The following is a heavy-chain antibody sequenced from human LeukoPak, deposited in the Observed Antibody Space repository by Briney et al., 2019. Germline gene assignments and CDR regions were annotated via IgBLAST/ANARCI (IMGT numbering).Heavy chain of an antibody. J-gene: IGHJ6*02. CDR3: ARDRSMYFYGMDV. Sequence: GGSLRLSCAASGFTVSDNYMTWVRQAPGKGLEWVAVISYDGNNKYYTDSVKGRFAISRDNPRNTLYLQMNSLRAEDTAVYYCARDRSMYFYGMDVWGQGTTVTVSS. CDR2: ISYDGNNK. V-gene: IGHV3-30*03. CDR1: GFTVSDNY.